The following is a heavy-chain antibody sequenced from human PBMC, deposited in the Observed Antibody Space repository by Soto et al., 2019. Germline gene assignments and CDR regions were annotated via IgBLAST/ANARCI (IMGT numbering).Heavy chain of an antibody. V-gene: IGHV1-3*04. CDR1: GYTFTSYV. D-gene: IGHD6-13*01. CDR2: INTDKGDT. J-gene: IGHJ4*02. Sequence: QVQHVQSGGEVKKPGASVRVSCKASGYTFTSYVIHWVRQAPGQRLEWMGWINTDKGDTKYSERFQDRITITRDTSASTVYLELSSMRSEDTAVYYCSRGNVAVAGTSYWGQGTLVIVSS. CDR3: SRGNVAVAGTSY.